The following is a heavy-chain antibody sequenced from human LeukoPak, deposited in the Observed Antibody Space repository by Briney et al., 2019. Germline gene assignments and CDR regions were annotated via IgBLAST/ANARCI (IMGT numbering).Heavy chain of an antibody. CDR3: ARAPLHDCSSTSCFDY. Sequence: PSETLSLTCAVSGGSISSGGYSWSWIRQPPGKGLEWIGYIYHSGSTCYNPSLKSRVTISVDRSKNQFSLKLSSVTAADTAVYYCARAPLHDCSSTSCFDYWGQGTLVTVSS. D-gene: IGHD2-2*01. CDR2: IYHSGST. CDR1: GGSISSGGYS. V-gene: IGHV4-30-2*01. J-gene: IGHJ4*02.